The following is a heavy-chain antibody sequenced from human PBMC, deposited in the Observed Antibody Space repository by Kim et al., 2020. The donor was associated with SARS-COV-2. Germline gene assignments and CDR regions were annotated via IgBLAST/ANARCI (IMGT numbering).Heavy chain of an antibody. J-gene: IGHJ4*02. D-gene: IGHD3-22*01. V-gene: IGHV1-18*04. CDR2: ISAYNGNT. Sequence: ASVKVSCKASGYTFTSYGISWVRQAPGQGLEWMGWISAYNGNTNYAQKLQGRVTMTTDTSTSTAYMELRSLRSDDTAVYYCARAPYYYDSSGYYFKAPGEELDYWGQETLVTVSS. CDR1: GYTFTSYG. CDR3: ARAPYYYDSSGYYFKAPGEELDY.